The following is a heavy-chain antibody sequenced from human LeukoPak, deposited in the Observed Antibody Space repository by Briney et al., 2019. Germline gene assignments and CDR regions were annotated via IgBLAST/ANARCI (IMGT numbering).Heavy chain of an antibody. CDR1: GGSISSSSYY. CDR2: IYYSGST. V-gene: IGHV4-39*01. J-gene: IGHJ4*02. CDR3: ATFLGDSRSFDY. Sequence: SETLSLTCTASGGSISSSSYYWGWIRQPPGKGLEWIGSIYYSGSTYYNPSLKSRVTISVDTSKNQFSLKLSSVTAADTAVYYCATFLGDSRSFDYWGQGTLVTVSS. D-gene: IGHD3-16*01.